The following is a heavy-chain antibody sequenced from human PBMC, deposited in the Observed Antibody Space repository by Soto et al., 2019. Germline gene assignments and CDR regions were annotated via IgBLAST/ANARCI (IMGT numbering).Heavy chain of an antibody. CDR2: IIPIFGTA. CDR1: GGTFSSYA. D-gene: IGHD3-22*01. Sequence: ASVKVSCKASGGTFSSYAISWVRQAPGQGLEWMGGIIPIFGTANYAQKFQGRVTITADESTSTAYMELSSLRSEDTAVYYCARSAYYDSSGYYPDFFRHWGQGTLVTVSS. J-gene: IGHJ1*01. V-gene: IGHV1-69*13. CDR3: ARSAYYDSSGYYPDFFRH.